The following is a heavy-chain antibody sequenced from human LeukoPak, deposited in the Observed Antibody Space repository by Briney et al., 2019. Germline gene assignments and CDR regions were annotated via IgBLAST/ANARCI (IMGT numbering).Heavy chain of an antibody. CDR1: GYTFSTYY. D-gene: IGHD5-24*01. Sequence: ASVKVSCKASGYTFSTYYMHWVRQAPGQGLEWMGVIDPSGGSTNYARKFQGRVTMTSDTSTSTVYMELSSLRSEDTAVYYCARDFGEMPNYWGQGTLVTVSS. CDR3: ARDFGEMPNY. J-gene: IGHJ4*02. CDR2: IDPSGGST. V-gene: IGHV1-46*01.